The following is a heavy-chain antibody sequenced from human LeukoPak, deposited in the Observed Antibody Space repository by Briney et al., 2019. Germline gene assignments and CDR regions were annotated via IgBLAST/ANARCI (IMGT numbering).Heavy chain of an antibody. CDR2: TYYRSKWYN. J-gene: IGHJ5*02. D-gene: IGHD3-22*01. CDR1: GDSVSSNSAA. Sequence: SQTLSLTCAISGDSVSSNSAAWNWIRQSPSRGLEWLGRTYYRSKWYNDYAVSVKSRITINPDTSKNQFSLQLNSVTPEDTAVYHCAGEGDYYDSSGYYYGYWFDPWGQGTLVTVSS. CDR3: AGEGDYYDSSGYYYGYWFDP. V-gene: IGHV6-1*01.